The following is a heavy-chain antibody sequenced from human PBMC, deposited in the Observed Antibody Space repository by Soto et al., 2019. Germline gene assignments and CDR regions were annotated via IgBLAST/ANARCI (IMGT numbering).Heavy chain of an antibody. CDR2: ISYDGSDK. V-gene: IGHV3-30*09. Sequence: VQLVESGGGEVQPGRSLRLSCAASGFKYTDFALHWVRQAPGKGLEWVAIISYDGSDKYYADSVKGRFVISRDNPKNTLYLEMNSLRPEDTAVYFCARRAWDSYYPIDVWGQGTTVTVFS. CDR3: ARRAWDSYYPIDV. J-gene: IGHJ6*02. CDR1: GFKYTDFA. D-gene: IGHD3-22*01.